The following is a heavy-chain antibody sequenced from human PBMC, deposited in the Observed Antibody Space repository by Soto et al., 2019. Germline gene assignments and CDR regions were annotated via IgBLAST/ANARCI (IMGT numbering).Heavy chain of an antibody. Sequence: EVQLVESGGGLVQPGGSLRLSCAASGFTFSSYSINWVRQAPGKGLEWVSYISSSSSTIYYADSVKGRFTISRDNAKNSLNLQMNSLRAEDTAVYYCARHPERIAQIGWFDPWGQGTLVTVSS. V-gene: IGHV3-48*01. CDR2: ISSSSSTI. J-gene: IGHJ5*02. CDR3: ARHPERIAQIGWFDP. D-gene: IGHD6-13*01. CDR1: GFTFSSYS.